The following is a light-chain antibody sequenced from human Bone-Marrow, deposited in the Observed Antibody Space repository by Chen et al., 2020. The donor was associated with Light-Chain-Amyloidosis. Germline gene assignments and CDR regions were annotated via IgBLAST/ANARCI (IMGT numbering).Light chain of an antibody. J-gene: IGLJ3*02. V-gene: IGLV3-21*02. Sequence: SYVLTQPSSVSVAPGQTATIDCGGNNIGSTSVHWYQQTPGQAPLLVVYDDSDRPSGIPERVSGSNAGNTATLTISRVEAGEEAGDYCEVGDRSRECPVLGGGAKLTVL. CDR3: EVGDRSRECPV. CDR2: DDS. CDR1: NIGSTS.